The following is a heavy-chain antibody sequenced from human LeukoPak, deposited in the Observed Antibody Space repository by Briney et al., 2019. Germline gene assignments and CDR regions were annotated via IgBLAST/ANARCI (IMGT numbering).Heavy chain of an antibody. J-gene: IGHJ4*02. D-gene: IGHD3-22*01. V-gene: IGHV4-59*12. CDR3: ARGGALWTMMN. Sequence: SETLSLTCTVSGGSISSYYWSWIRQPPGKGLEWIGSVYYSGTTYYNPSLKSRVTISVDTSKNQFSLKLNSVTAADTAVYYCARGGALWTMMNWGQGTLVTVSS. CDR2: VYYSGTT. CDR1: GGSISSYY.